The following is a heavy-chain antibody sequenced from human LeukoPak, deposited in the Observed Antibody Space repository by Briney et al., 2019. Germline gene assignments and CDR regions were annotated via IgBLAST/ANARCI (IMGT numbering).Heavy chain of an antibody. Sequence: GESLKISCKGSGYSFTSYWIGWVRQMPGKGLEWMGIIYPGDSDTRYGPSFQGQVTISADKSISTAYLQWSSLKASDTAMYYCARLGYYDSSGVNNWFDPWGQGTLVTVSS. D-gene: IGHD3-22*01. V-gene: IGHV5-51*01. CDR3: ARLGYYDSSGVNNWFDP. CDR2: IYPGDSDT. CDR1: GYSFTSYW. J-gene: IGHJ5*02.